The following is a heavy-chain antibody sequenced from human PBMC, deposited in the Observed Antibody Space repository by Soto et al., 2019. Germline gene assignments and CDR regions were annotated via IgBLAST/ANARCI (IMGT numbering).Heavy chain of an antibody. CDR1: GFSLSSTRMA. D-gene: IGHD5-12*01. V-gene: IGHV2-5*02. Sequence: QITLKESGHTLVKPTQTLTLTCTFSGFSLSSTRMAVGWIRQPPGKALEWLALIYWDDDKRYSPFLKSRLTISKDTAKNQLLGTVSHVDAVDTARYYCALLVVARLGYYFDYWGQGTLVTVSS. CDR3: ALLVVARLGYYFDY. CDR2: IYWDDDK. J-gene: IGHJ4*02.